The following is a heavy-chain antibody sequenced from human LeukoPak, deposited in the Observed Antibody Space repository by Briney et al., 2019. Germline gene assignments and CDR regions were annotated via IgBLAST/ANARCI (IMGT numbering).Heavy chain of an antibody. J-gene: IGHJ4*02. D-gene: IGHD1-26*01. CDR3: VKTLGPSATAAGDY. V-gene: IGHV3-23*01. CDR2: ISNNGGYT. CDR1: GFTFSSSA. Sequence: GGSLRLSCAASGFTFSSSAMSWVRQGPGKGLEWVSAISNNGGYTYYADSVQGRFTISRDNSKNTVYLQMNSLRVDDTAVFYCVKTLGPSATAAGDYWGQGILVTVSS.